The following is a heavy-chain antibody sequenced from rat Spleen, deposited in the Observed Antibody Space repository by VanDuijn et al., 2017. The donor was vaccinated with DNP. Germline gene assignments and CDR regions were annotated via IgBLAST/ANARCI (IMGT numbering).Heavy chain of an antibody. CDR1: GFTFSDHN. V-gene: IGHV5-7*01. D-gene: IGHD1-4*01. Sequence: EVQLVESGGGLVQPGRSLKLSCAASGFTFSDHNMAWVRLAPKKGLEWVATISYDGSETYYRNSVKGRFTISRDNARSTLYLQMDSLRSEDTAAYYCAGRPPPTRGPFDYWGQGVTVTVSS. J-gene: IGHJ2*01. CDR2: ISYDGSET. CDR3: AGRPPPTRGPFDY.